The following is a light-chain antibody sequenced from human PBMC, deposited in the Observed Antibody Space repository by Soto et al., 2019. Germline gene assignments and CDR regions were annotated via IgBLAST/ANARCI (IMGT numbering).Light chain of an antibody. CDR3: QQYRDWWT. CDR1: QSISSN. CDR2: AAS. V-gene: IGKV3-15*01. Sequence: EIVMTQSPATLSVSPGQRVTLSCRASQSISSNLAWYQQTPGQAPRLLIYAASTRATGIPARFSGSGTGTEFTLTIGSLQSEDFAVYFCQQYRDWWTFGQGTKVEIK. J-gene: IGKJ1*01.